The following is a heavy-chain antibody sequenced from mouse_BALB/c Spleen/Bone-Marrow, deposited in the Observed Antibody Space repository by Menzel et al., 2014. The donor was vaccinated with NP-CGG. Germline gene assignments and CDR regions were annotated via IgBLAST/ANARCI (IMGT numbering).Heavy chain of an antibody. CDR3: ARDSYYYGSSYWYFDV. Sequence: EVQLVESGGDLVKPGGSLKLSCAASGFTFSSYAMSWVRQTPEKRLEWAASISSGGSTYYPDSVKGRFTISRDNARNILYLQMSSLRSEDTAMYYCARDSYYYGSSYWYFDVWGAGTTVTVSS. CDR2: ISSGGST. D-gene: IGHD1-1*01. V-gene: IGHV5-6-5*01. CDR1: GFTFSSYA. J-gene: IGHJ1*01.